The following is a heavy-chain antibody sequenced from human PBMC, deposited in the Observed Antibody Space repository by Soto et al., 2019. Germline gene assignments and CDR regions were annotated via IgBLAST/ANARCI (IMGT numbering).Heavy chain of an antibody. Sequence: GGSLRLSCSASGFTFSSYAMHWVRQAPGKGLEYVSAISSNGGSTYYADSVKGRFTISRDNSKNTLYLQMSSLRAEDTAVYYCVKGIGMNDYVWGSYRTPFDYWGQGTLVTVSS. CDR1: GFTFSSYA. J-gene: IGHJ4*02. V-gene: IGHV3-64D*08. D-gene: IGHD3-16*02. CDR2: ISSNGGST. CDR3: VKGIGMNDYVWGSYRTPFDY.